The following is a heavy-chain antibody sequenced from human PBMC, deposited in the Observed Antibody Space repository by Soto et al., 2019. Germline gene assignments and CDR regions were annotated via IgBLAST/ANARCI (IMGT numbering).Heavy chain of an antibody. Sequence: GESLKISCKGSGYSFTSYWISWVRQMPGKGLEWMGRIDPSDSYTNYSPSFQGHVTISADKSISTAYLQWSSLKASDTAMYYCARHPRDSSHQDYWGQGTLVTVS. CDR2: IDPSDSYT. D-gene: IGHD6-13*01. CDR1: GYSFTSYW. V-gene: IGHV5-10-1*01. CDR3: ARHPRDSSHQDY. J-gene: IGHJ4*02.